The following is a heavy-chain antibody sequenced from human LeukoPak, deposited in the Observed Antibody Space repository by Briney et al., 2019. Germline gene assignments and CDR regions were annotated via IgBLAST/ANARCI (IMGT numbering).Heavy chain of an antibody. D-gene: IGHD5-18*01. CDR1: GFTFDDYA. CDR3: AKDNRGYIYGYDTIWYFDL. J-gene: IGHJ2*01. Sequence: PGGSLRLSCAASGFTFDDYAMHWVRQAPGKGLEWVSGISWNSGKIGYADSVKGRFTISRDNAKNSLYLQMNSLRAEDTALYYCAKDNRGYIYGYDTIWYFDLWGRGTLVTVSS. CDR2: ISWNSGKI. V-gene: IGHV3-9*01.